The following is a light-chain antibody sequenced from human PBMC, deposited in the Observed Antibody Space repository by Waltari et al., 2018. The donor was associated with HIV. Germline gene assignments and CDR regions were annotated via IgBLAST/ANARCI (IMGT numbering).Light chain of an antibody. V-gene: IGKV1-39*01. CDR1: QSISNY. CDR2: SAS. CDR3: QQNYRTPLT. J-gene: IGKJ2*01. Sequence: DIEMTQSPSSLSAPVGDRGTITCRASQSISNYLNWYPQKPWKAPNLLIYSASNLQSGVPSRFSGGGSGTDFTLTISRLQPEDIAIYFCQQNYRTPLTFGQGTKLEIK.